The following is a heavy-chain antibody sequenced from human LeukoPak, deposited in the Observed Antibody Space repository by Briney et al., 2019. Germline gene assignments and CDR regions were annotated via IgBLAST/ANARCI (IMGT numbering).Heavy chain of an antibody. J-gene: IGHJ3*01. CDR2: IDISWTIK. Sequence: LGESLRLSCALSGFTCSDFEMNWVRQAPGKGLEWVSYIDISWTIKIYADSVEGRFTIARDNARNSLYLQMSGLRAEDTGLYYCSRGGSRGYNYNAFAVLGQGKVVTVSS. V-gene: IGHV3-48*03. D-gene: IGHD3-22*01. CDR3: SRGGSRGYNYNAFAV. CDR1: GFTCSDFE.